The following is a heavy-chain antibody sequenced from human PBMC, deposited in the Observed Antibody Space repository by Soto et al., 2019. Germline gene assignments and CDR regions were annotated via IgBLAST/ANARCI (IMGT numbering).Heavy chain of an antibody. J-gene: IGHJ4*02. CDR1: GFTFSSYA. D-gene: IGHD3-3*01. CDR3: AKSRGDFWGGYFYFDY. Sequence: GGSLRLSCAASGFTFSSYAMSWVRQAPGKGLEWVSAISGSGGSTYYADSVKGRFTISRDNSKNTLYLQMNSLRAEDTAVYYCAKSRGDFWGGYFYFDYWGQGTLVTVSS. CDR2: ISGSGGST. V-gene: IGHV3-23*01.